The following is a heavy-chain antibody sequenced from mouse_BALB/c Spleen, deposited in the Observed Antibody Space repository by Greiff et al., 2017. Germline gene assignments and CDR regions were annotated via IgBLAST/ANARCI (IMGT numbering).Heavy chain of an antibody. D-gene: IGHD2-4*01. Sequence: EVKLQESGPSLVKPSQTLSLTCSVTGDSITSGYWNWIRKFPGNKLEYMGYISYSGSTYYNPSLKSRISITRDTSKNQYYLQLNSVTTEDTATYYCARRGDYDGEVFDYWGQGTTLTVSS. CDR1: GDSITSGY. V-gene: IGHV3-8*02. CDR3: ARRGDYDGEVFDY. CDR2: ISYSGST. J-gene: IGHJ2*01.